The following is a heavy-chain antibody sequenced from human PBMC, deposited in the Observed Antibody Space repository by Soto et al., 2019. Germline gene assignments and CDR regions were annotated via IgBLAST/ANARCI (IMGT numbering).Heavy chain of an antibody. CDR3: ARDLAVGLIDY. CDR2: NSVYNGNT. J-gene: IGHJ4*02. CDR1: DYTFASYG. D-gene: IGHD6-19*01. Sequence: QVQLVQSGAEVKKPGASVKVSCKASDYTFASYGISWVRQAPGQGLEWRGWNSVYNGNTKYGKKFQRRVTMTTDTSTSTAYMELRSLRSDDTAVYYCARDLAVGLIDYWGQGTLVTVSS. V-gene: IGHV1-18*01.